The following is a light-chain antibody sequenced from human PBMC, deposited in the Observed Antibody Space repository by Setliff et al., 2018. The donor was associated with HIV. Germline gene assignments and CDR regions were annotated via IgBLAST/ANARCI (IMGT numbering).Light chain of an antibody. Sequence: QSALTQPRSVSGSPGQSVTISCTGTSSDVGGYNYVSGYQQHPGKAPKLMIYDVNKRPSGVPDRFSGSKSGKMASLTISGLQAEDEADYYCCSYAGSSYVFGTGTKVTVL. CDR2: DVN. CDR3: CSYAGSSYV. J-gene: IGLJ1*01. V-gene: IGLV2-11*01. CDR1: SSDVGGYNY.